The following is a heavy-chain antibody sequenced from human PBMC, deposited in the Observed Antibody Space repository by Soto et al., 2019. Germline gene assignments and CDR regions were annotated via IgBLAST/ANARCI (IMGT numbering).Heavy chain of an antibody. J-gene: IGHJ3*02. V-gene: IGHV3-53*01. Sequence: GGSLILSCAAFGFTVSGKKYVAWVRQAPGKGLEWVSALYDLDGTYYADSVKGRFTTSSDSSRTTVYLQMNDLRPDDTAVYSCATWHLREHAYDIWGQGTTVTV. CDR3: ATWHLREHAYDI. CDR1: GFTVSGKKY. D-gene: IGHD3-10*01. CDR2: LYDLDGT.